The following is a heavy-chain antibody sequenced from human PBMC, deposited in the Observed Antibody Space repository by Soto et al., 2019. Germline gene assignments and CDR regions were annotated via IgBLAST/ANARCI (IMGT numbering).Heavy chain of an antibody. CDR1: GYTFTSYG. J-gene: IGHJ5*02. Sequence: QVQLVQSGAEVKKPGASVKVSCKASGYTFTSYGIRWVRQATGQGLEWMGWINAYNGNTNYAPTLQGRVTMTTATSTSTAYIELRSLSSDDRAVYYCARGLPPFDPWGQGTGVTVSS. CDR3: ARGLPPFDP. V-gene: IGHV1-18*01. CDR2: INAYNGNT.